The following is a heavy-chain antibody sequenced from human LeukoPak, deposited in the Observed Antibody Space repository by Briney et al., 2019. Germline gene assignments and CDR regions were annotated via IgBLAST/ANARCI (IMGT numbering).Heavy chain of an antibody. CDR2: ISIRGSTI. Sequence: GGSLRLSCAASGFTFSSYGMHWVRQAPGKGLEWLSYISIRGSTIYYADSVKGRFTISRDNAKNSLYLQMNSLRAEDTAVYYCARCAGTAQYYYYYYYMDVWGKGTTVTVSS. V-gene: IGHV3-48*04. CDR1: GFTFSSYG. D-gene: IGHD1-7*01. CDR3: ARCAGTAQYYYYYYYMDV. J-gene: IGHJ6*03.